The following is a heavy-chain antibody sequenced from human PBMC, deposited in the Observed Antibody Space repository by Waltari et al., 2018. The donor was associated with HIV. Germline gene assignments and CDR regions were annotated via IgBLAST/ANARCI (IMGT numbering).Heavy chain of an antibody. Sequence: QVQLQQSGAGLLKPSETLSLTCAIYGAPFSGYYCNWIRQPPGQGLEWIGEINHSGSSNYNPSLKRRVTISVDTSKNQFSLKLSSVIAADTAVYYCARATIASTMIMRGAFDIWGQGTMVTVSS. CDR3: ARATIASTMIMRGAFDI. CDR2: INHSGSS. V-gene: IGHV4-34*01. CDR1: GAPFSGYY. D-gene: IGHD3-22*01. J-gene: IGHJ3*02.